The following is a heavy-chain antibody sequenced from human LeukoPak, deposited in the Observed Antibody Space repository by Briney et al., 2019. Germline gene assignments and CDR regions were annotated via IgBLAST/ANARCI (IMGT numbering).Heavy chain of an antibody. J-gene: IGHJ4*02. CDR1: GFTFSSYG. CDR2: IRYDGSNK. V-gene: IGHV3-30*02. CDR3: ARDGSGGSQLFDY. Sequence: GGSLRLSCAASGFTFSSYGMHWVRQAPGKGLEWVAFIRYDGSNKYYADSVKGRFTISRDNAKNSLYLQMNSLRAEDTAVYYCARDGSGGSQLFDYWGQGTLVTVSS. D-gene: IGHD2-15*01.